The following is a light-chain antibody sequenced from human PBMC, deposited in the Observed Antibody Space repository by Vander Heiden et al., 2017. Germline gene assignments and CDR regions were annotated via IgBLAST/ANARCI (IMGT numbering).Light chain of an antibody. CDR3: QQSYSTLVT. V-gene: IGKV1-39*01. CDR2: AAS. J-gene: IGKJ4*01. Sequence: LQMTQSPSSLSASVGDRVTLTCWASQSISSYLNWYQQKPGKAPKLLIYAASSLESGVPSRFSGSGSGTDFTLTISSLQPEDFAAYYCQQSYSTLVTFGGGTKVEIK. CDR1: QSISSY.